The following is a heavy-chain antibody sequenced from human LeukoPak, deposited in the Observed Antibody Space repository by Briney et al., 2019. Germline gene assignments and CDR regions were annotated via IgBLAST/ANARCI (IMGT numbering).Heavy chain of an antibody. CDR1: GGSFSGYY. V-gene: IGHV4-34*01. J-gene: IGHJ4*02. CDR2: INHSGST. D-gene: IGHD3-10*01. Sequence: PSETLSLTCAVYGGSFSGYYWSWIRQPPGKGLEWIGEINHSGSTNYNPSLKSRVTISVDTSKNQFSLKLSSVTAADTAVYYCARLYYYGSGSYYAAFDYWGQGTLVTVSS. CDR3: ARLYYYGSGSYYAAFDY.